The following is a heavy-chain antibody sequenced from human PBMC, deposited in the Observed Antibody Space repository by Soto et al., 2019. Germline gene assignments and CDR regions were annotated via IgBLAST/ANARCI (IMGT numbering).Heavy chain of an antibody. Sequence: QVQLVESGGGVVQPGRSLRLSCAASGFTFSSYGMHWVRQAPGKGLEWVAVISYDGSNKYYADSGKGRFTISRDNSKNTLYLQMNSLRAEDTAVYYCAKEWPGVVTIFGVASPRAYNWFDPWGQGTLVTVSS. J-gene: IGHJ5*02. V-gene: IGHV3-30*18. D-gene: IGHD3-3*01. CDR1: GFTFSSYG. CDR2: ISYDGSNK. CDR3: AKEWPGVVTIFGVASPRAYNWFDP.